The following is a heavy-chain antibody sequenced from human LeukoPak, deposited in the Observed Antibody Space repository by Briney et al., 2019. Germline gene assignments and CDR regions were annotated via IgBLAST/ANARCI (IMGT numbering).Heavy chain of an antibody. Sequence: GGSLRLSCAASGFTFSSYGMHWVRQAPGEGLEWVAIISYDGSNKYYADSVKGRFTISRDNSKNTLYLQMNSLRAEDTAVYYCAKDQSQVSFDYWGQGTLVTVSS. CDR2: ISYDGSNK. CDR3: AKDQSQVSFDY. J-gene: IGHJ4*02. CDR1: GFTFSSYG. V-gene: IGHV3-30*18. D-gene: IGHD6-6*01.